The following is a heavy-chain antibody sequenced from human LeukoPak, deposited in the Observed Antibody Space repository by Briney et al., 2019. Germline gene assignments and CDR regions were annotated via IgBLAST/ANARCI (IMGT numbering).Heavy chain of an antibody. CDR2: INHSGST. Sequence: SETLSLTCAVYGGSFSGYYWSWIRQPPGKGLEWIGEINHSGSTYYNPSLKSRVTISVDTSKNQFSLKLSSVTAADTAVYYCARDLKREPFDYWGQGTLVTVSS. CDR1: GGSFSGYY. D-gene: IGHD1-26*01. J-gene: IGHJ4*02. CDR3: ARDLKREPFDY. V-gene: IGHV4-34*01.